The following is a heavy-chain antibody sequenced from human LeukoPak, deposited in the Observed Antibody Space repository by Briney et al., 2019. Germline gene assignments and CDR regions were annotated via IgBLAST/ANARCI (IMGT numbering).Heavy chain of an antibody. V-gene: IGHV5-51*01. Sequence: PGESLKISCKGSGYSFTSYWIGWVRQMPGKGLEWMGIIYPGDSDTRYSPSFQGQVTISADKSISTAYLQWSSLKASDTARYYCARLHDYGDYGDWFDPWGQGTLVTVSS. D-gene: IGHD4-17*01. CDR3: ARLHDYGDYGDWFDP. CDR1: GYSFTSYW. CDR2: IYPGDSDT. J-gene: IGHJ5*02.